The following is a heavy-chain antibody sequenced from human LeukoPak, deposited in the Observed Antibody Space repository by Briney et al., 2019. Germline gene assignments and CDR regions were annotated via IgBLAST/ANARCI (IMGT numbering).Heavy chain of an antibody. Sequence: GGSLRLSCVASGFTFTKYTMIWVRQAPGKGLEWVSYISSSGSATYFADSVKGRFTFSRDNGKNSLYLQMNSLRVEDMAVYYCARAPCEWLLGYHFEYWGQGTLVTVSS. D-gene: IGHD3-3*01. J-gene: IGHJ4*02. CDR3: ARAPCEWLLGYHFEY. CDR1: GFTFTKYT. CDR2: ISSSGSAT. V-gene: IGHV3-48*04.